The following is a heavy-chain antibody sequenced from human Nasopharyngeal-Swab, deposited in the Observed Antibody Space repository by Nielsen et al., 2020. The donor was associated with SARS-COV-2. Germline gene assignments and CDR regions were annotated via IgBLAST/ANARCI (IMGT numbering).Heavy chain of an antibody. V-gene: IGHV3-21*01. D-gene: IGHD3-10*01. CDR1: GFTFSSYS. CDR2: ISSSSSYI. CDR3: ARVTGTPEYFQH. Sequence: GGSLRLSCAASGFTFSSYSMNWVRQALGKGLEWVSSISSSSSYIYYADSVKGRFTISRDNAKNSLYLQMNSLRAEDTAVYYCARVTGTPEYFQHWGQGTLVTVSS. J-gene: IGHJ1*01.